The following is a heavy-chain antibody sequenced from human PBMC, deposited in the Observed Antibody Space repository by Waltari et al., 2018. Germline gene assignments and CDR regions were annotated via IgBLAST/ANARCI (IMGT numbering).Heavy chain of an antibody. J-gene: IGHJ4*02. V-gene: IGHV3-23*04. CDR2: ISANGDST. D-gene: IGHD2-21*02. Sequence: EVQLVESGGGLVQPGGSLRLSCAGSGFTFTGFPFCSYAMSWVRQAPGKGLEWVSGISANGDSTYYADSVKGRFTISRDNSKNTLYLQVNSLRAEDTAVYYCAKAMAVTPYYFDYWGQGTLVTVSS. CDR1: GFTFTGFPFCSYA. CDR3: AKAMAVTPYYFDY.